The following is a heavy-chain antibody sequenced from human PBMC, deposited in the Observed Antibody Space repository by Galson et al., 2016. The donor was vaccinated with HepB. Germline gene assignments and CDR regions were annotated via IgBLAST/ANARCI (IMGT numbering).Heavy chain of an antibody. CDR1: GDSVSSNSAT. CDR3: ARVRSGYSGYDNPYYYGMDV. J-gene: IGHJ6*02. Sequence: CAISGDSVSSNSATWDWIRQSPSRGLEWLGRTYYRSKWYNDYALSVKGRITINPDTSKNQFSLQLNSVTPEDTAVYYCARVRSGYSGYDNPYYYGMDVWGQGTTVTVSS. D-gene: IGHD5-12*01. CDR2: TYYRSKWYN. V-gene: IGHV6-1*01.